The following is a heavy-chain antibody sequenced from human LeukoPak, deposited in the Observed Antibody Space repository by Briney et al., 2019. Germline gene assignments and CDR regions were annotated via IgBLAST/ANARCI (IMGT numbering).Heavy chain of an antibody. V-gene: IGHV4-59*01. Sequence: PSETLSLTCTVSGGSISNYYWSWIRQPPGKGLEWIGYIYYSGSTNYNPSLKSRVTISVDTSKNQFSLKLSSVTAADTAVYYCARQVPAASSSFDYWGQGTLVTVSS. CDR2: IYYSGST. D-gene: IGHD2-2*01. J-gene: IGHJ4*02. CDR1: GGSISNYY. CDR3: ARQVPAASSSFDY.